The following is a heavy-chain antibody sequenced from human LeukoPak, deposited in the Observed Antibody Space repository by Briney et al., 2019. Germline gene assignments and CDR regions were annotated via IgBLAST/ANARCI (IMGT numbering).Heavy chain of an antibody. V-gene: IGHV4-38-2*01. CDR3: ARSRYGSGSKDLDY. D-gene: IGHD3-10*01. CDR1: GYSIGSGYY. Sequence: SETLSLTCAVSGYSIGSGYYWGWIRQPPGKGLEWIGSIYHSGSTYYNPSLKSRVTISVDTSKNQFSLKLSSVTAADTAVYYCARSRYGSGSKDLDYWGQGTLVTVSS. J-gene: IGHJ4*02. CDR2: IYHSGST.